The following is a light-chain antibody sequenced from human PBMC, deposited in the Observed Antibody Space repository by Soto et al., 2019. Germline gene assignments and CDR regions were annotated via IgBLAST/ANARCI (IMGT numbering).Light chain of an antibody. CDR1: SSNIGSNT. Sequence: QAVVTQPPSASGTPGQGVTISCSGSSSNIGSNTVNWYQQLPGTAPKLLIYSNNQRPSGVPDRFSGSKSGTSASLAISGLQSEDEADYYCAAWDDSLNGLYVFGTGTKVTGL. CDR3: AAWDDSLNGLYV. CDR2: SNN. J-gene: IGLJ1*01. V-gene: IGLV1-44*01.